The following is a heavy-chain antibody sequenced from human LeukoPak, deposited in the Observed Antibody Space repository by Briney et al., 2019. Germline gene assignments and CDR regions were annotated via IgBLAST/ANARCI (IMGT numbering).Heavy chain of an antibody. Sequence: PSETLSLTCTVSGGSISSSSYYWGWIRQPPGKGLEWIGSIYYSGSTYYNPSLKSRVTISVDTSKNQFSLKLSSVTAADTAVYYCARATSGAFDIWGQGTMVTVSS. CDR2: IYYSGST. CDR3: ARATSGAFDI. J-gene: IGHJ3*02. D-gene: IGHD6-6*01. CDR1: GGSISSSSYY. V-gene: IGHV4-39*07.